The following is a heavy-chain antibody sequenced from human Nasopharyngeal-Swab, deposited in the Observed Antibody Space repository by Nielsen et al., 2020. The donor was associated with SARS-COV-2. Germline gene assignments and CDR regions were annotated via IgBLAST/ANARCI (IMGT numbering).Heavy chain of an antibody. J-gene: IGHJ6*03. CDR2: IYYSGSA. CDR3: ARESGRVGSYFYYYYYMDV. Sequence: WIRQRPGKGLEWIGNIYYSGSAYYNPSLKSRVTISVDTSKNQFSLNLISVTAADTAVYYCARESGRVGSYFYYYYYMDVWGKGTTVTVSS. V-gene: IGHV4-39*07. D-gene: IGHD3-10*01.